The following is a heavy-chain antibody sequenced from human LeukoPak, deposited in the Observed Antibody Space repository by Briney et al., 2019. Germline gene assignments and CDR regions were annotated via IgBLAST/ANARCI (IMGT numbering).Heavy chain of an antibody. D-gene: IGHD2-15*01. CDR1: GGSISSYY. Sequence: SETLSLTCTVSGGSISSYYWSWIRQPPGKGLEWSGYIYYSGSTNYHPSLKSRVTISVDTSKNQFSLKLSSVTAADTAVYYCARGYCSGGSCRPVPYYFDYWGRGTLVTVSS. CDR3: ARGYCSGGSCRPVPYYFDY. J-gene: IGHJ4*02. V-gene: IGHV4-59*01. CDR2: IYYSGST.